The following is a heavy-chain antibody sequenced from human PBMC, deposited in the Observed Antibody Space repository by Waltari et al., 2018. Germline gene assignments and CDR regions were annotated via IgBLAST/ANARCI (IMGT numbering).Heavy chain of an antibody. CDR3: GREKKSVVVTITVDL. CDR2: INGDGDDR. V-gene: IGHV3-74*03. D-gene: IGHD2-15*01. CDR1: GFKFNTYW. J-gene: IGHJ5*02. Sequence: EVELVESGVGSVKPGGSLRLSCTASGFKFNTYWMHWFRKEPGKGLVWAPNINGDGDDRTYAASVQGSFTISRDNAKNTVYLQLSSLRCEDAADYYCGREKKSVVVTITVDLWCQGSPVTVSS.